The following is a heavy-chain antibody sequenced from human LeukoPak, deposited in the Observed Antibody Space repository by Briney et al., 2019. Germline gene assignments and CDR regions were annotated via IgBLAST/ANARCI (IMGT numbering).Heavy chain of an antibody. CDR2: ISYDGSNK. CDR1: GFTFSSYA. J-gene: IGHJ5*02. V-gene: IGHV3-30-3*01. CDR3: AREDCSSTSCGRRRDNWFDP. Sequence: QAGGSLRLSCAASGFTFSSYAMHWVRQAPGKGLEWVAVISYDGSNKYYADSVKGRFTISRDNSKNTLYLQMNSLRAEVTAVYYCAREDCSSTSCGRRRDNWFDPWGQGTLVSVSS. D-gene: IGHD2-2*01.